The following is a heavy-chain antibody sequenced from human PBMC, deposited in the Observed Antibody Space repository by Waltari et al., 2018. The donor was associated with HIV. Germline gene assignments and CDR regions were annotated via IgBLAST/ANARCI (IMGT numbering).Heavy chain of an antibody. Sequence: QLQLQESGPGLVKPSETLSLTCSVSGGSSSSTSWGWILQPPGKGLVWIGSIYYGGSTFYNSSLKSRLTISVDTSKNQFSLKLSSVTAADTAVYYCARHDPGTYYYFDYWGQGTLVTVSS. CDR1: GGSSSSTS. J-gene: IGHJ4*02. D-gene: IGHD3-10*01. V-gene: IGHV4-39*01. CDR3: ARHDPGTYYYFDY. CDR2: IYYGGST.